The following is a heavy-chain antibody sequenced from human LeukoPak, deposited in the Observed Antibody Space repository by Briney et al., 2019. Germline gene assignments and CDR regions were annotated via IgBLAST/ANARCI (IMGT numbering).Heavy chain of an antibody. Sequence: GGSLRLSCAASGFTFGSYSMNWVRQAPGKGLEWVSSISSSSSYIYYADSVKGRFTISRDNAKNSLYLQMNSLRAEDTAVYYCARVDIVVVPAATPPDYWGQGTLVTVSS. CDR3: ARVDIVVVPAATPPDY. CDR1: GFTFGSYS. J-gene: IGHJ4*02. CDR2: ISSSSSYI. D-gene: IGHD2-2*03. V-gene: IGHV3-21*01.